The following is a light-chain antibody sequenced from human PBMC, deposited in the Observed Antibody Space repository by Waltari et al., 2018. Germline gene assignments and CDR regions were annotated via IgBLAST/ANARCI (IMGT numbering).Light chain of an antibody. CDR2: GAS. Sequence: VILTQFPDTLSLSPGERATLSCRASQSVSSDLAWYRQKPGQAPRLLIYGASTRATGIPDRFRGSGSGTEFTLTISSLEPEDFAVYYCQKYDNSPHSFGQGTKVEIK. CDR3: QKYDNSPHS. J-gene: IGKJ2*03. CDR1: QSVSSD. V-gene: IGKV3-20*01.